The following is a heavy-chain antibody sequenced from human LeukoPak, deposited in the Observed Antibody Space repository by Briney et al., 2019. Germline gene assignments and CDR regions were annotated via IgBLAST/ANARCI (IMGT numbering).Heavy chain of an antibody. J-gene: IGHJ4*02. CDR3: AREEYSSSWYSF. Sequence: ASVKVSCKASGYTFTGYYMHWVRQAPGQGLEWMGWINPNSGGTNYAQKFQGRVTMTRDTSISTAYVELSGLRSDDTAVYYCAREEYSSSWYSFWGQGTLVTVSS. CDR1: GYTFTGYY. V-gene: IGHV1-2*02. D-gene: IGHD6-13*01. CDR2: INPNSGGT.